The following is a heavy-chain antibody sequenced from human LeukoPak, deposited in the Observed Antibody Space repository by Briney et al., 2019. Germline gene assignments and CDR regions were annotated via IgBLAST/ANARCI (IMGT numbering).Heavy chain of an antibody. CDR2: ISYDGSNK. D-gene: IGHD2-21*02. CDR3: AKDRCGGDCSNFDY. V-gene: IGHV3-30*18. CDR1: GFTFSSYG. Sequence: PGGSLRLSCAASGFTFSSYGMHWVRQAPGKGLEWVAVISYDGSNKYYADSVKGRFTISRDNSKNTLYLQMNSLRAEDTAVYYCAKDRCGGDCSNFDYWGQGTLVTVSS. J-gene: IGHJ4*02.